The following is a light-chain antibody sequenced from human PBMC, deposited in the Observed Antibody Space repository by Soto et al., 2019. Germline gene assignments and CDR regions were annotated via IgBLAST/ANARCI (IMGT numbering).Light chain of an antibody. J-gene: IGKJ4*01. CDR2: DTS. CDR1: QSLSGGY. V-gene: IGKV3-11*01. CDR3: QHRTL. Sequence: PGERATLSCRASQSLSGGYLAWFQQKPGQTPRLLIYDTSNRATGIAARFSGSGSGTDFTLTISSLESEDFAVYYCQHRTLFGGGTKVEIK.